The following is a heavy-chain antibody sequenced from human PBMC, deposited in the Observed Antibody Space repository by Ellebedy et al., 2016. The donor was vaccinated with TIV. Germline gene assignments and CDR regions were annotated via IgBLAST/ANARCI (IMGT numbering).Heavy chain of an antibody. CDR1: GYNFIAYY. D-gene: IGHD3-3*02. CDR3: ARVKQILAQGQTFGLDV. CDR2: INPNSGAT. Sequence: AASVKVSCKASGYNFIAYYIHWVRQAPGQSLEWMGWINPNSGATNYAQKFHGRVSVARDTSITTSYMELSSLTSDDPAMYYCARVKQILAQGQTFGLDVWGRGTTVTVSS. J-gene: IGHJ6*02. V-gene: IGHV1-2*02.